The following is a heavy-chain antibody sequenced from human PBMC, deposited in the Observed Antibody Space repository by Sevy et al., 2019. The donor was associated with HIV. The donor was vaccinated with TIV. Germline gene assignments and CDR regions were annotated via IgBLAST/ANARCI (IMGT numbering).Heavy chain of an antibody. CDR2: IRPDGSDK. Sequence: GGSLRLSCEASGFTFSPYWMTWVRQAPGRGLEWVANIRPDGSDKSYVDSVKGRFTISRDNAKNSLYLQMNSLRADDTAMYYRAGGVGLDRWGQGALVTVSS. V-gene: IGHV3-7*01. CDR3: AGGVGLDR. CDR1: GFTFSPYW. J-gene: IGHJ5*02. D-gene: IGHD1-26*01.